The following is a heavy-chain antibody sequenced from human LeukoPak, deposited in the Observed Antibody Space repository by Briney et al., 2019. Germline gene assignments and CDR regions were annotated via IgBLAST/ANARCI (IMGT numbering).Heavy chain of an antibody. CDR2: ISGGGGNT. CDR3: AKGYGSGSWDY. D-gene: IGHD3-10*01. CDR1: GFSFSTYA. V-gene: IGHV3-23*01. J-gene: IGHJ4*02. Sequence: GGSLRLSCAASGFSFSTYAMTWVRQAPGKGLEWVSVISGGGGNTFYADSVKGRFTISRDNSKNTLYLQMNSLRVDDTAVYFCAKGYGSGSWDYWGQGTLVTVSS.